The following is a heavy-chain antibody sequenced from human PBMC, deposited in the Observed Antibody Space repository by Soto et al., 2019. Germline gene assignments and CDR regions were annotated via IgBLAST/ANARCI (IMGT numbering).Heavy chain of an antibody. CDR1: GFTVSSNG. Sequence: QVQLVESGGGVVQPGRSLRLSCAASGFTVSSNGMHWVRKAPGKGLEWVAVISRDGGTKFYADSVKGRFTISKDNSRNTLFLEMNSLRGDDMAIYYCTGEVASGYWGQGTLVTVSS. CDR3: TGEVASGY. V-gene: IGHV3-30*03. J-gene: IGHJ4*02. D-gene: IGHD2-8*02. CDR2: ISRDGGTK.